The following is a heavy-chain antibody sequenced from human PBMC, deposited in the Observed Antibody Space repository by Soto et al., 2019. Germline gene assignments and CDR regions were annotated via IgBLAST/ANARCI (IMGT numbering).Heavy chain of an antibody. V-gene: IGHV1-2*02. CDR2: FNPNSGDT. D-gene: IGHD6-19*01. J-gene: IGHJ4*02. CDR3: AREASAVISLDY. Sequence: QVQLVLSEAEVKKPGASVKVSCKASGYTFTAYSMHWVRQAPGQGLEWVGWFNPNSGDTIYAQKFLGRVTLTRDTSIGTAYMELYSLTSDDTAVYHCAREASAVISLDYWGQGTLVTVSS. CDR1: GYTFTAYS.